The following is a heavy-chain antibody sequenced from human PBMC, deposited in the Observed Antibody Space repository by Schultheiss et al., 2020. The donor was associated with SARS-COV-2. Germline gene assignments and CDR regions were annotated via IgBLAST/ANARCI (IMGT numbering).Heavy chain of an antibody. CDR3: ARPLTGYCWGGDCYNDAFDI. J-gene: IGHJ3*02. Sequence: GGSLRLSCAASGFTFSSYAMHWVRQAPGKGLEWVAVISYDGSNKYYADSVKGRFTISRDNSKNTLYLQMNSLRAEDTAVYYCARPLTGYCWGGDCYNDAFDIWGQGTMVTVSS. D-gene: IGHD2-21*02. CDR2: ISYDGSNK. V-gene: IGHV3-30*01. CDR1: GFTFSSYA.